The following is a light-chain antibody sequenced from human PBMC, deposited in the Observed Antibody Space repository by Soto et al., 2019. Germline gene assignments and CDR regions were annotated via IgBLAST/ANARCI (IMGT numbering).Light chain of an antibody. CDR1: SSDVGGYNY. CDR2: DVS. Sequence: QSARTQPASVSGSPGQSITISCTGTSSDVGGYNYVSWYQQHPGKAPKLMIYDVSNRPSGVSNRFSGSKSGNTASLTISGIQAEDEADYYCSSYTSSSTLVFGGGTKLTVL. J-gene: IGLJ2*01. V-gene: IGLV2-14*01. CDR3: SSYTSSSTLV.